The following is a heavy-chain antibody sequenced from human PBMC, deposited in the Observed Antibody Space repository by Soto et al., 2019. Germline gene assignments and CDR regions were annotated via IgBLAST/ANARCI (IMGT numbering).Heavy chain of an antibody. CDR2: INPNSGGT. J-gene: IGHJ3*01. V-gene: IGHV1-2*04. CDR1: GYTFTGYY. Sequence: GASVKVSCMASGYTFTGYYMHWVRQAPGQGHEGMGWINPNSGGTNYAQKCQGWATMTRDTSISTAYMELSRLRSDDTAVYYCARDQGSGSPTGAFDLWGQGTMVTVSS. D-gene: IGHD1-26*01. CDR3: ARDQGSGSPTGAFDL.